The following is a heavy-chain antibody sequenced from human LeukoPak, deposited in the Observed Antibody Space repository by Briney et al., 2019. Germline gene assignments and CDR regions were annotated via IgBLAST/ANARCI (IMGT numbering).Heavy chain of an antibody. D-gene: IGHD6-19*01. CDR1: GGSFSGYY. V-gene: IGHV4-34*01. Sequence: PSETLSLTCAVYGGSFSGYYWSWIRQPPGKGLEWIGEINHSGSTYYNPSLKSRVTISVDTSKNQFSLKLSSVTAADTAVYYCAVSSGWYGSSGAFDIWGQGTMVTVSS. CDR2: INHSGST. J-gene: IGHJ3*02. CDR3: AVSSGWYGSSGAFDI.